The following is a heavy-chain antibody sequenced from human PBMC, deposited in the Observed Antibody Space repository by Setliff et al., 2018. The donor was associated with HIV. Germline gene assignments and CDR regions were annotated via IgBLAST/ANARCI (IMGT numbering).Heavy chain of an antibody. CDR2: INPSGGRT. CDR1: GYTFTSYY. D-gene: IGHD4-17*01. J-gene: IGHJ2*01. Sequence: ASVKVSCKASGYTFTSYYMHWVRQAPGQGLEWMGIINPSGGRTSYAQKFQGRVTMTRDTSTSTVYMELSSLRSEDTAVYYCARVPLMDYGDYHWYFDLWGRGTLVTVSS. CDR3: ARVPLMDYGDYHWYFDL. V-gene: IGHV1-46*01.